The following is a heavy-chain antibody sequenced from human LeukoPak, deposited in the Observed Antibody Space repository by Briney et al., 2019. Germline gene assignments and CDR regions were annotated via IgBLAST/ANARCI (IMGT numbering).Heavy chain of an antibody. V-gene: IGHV1-2*04. CDR2: INPNIGGA. CDR3: ARASTLTTIVDY. CDR1: GYTCTGYY. J-gene: IGHJ4*02. D-gene: IGHD4-17*01. Sequence: ASVKVSCRASGYTCTGYYMLWVRQAPGQGLEWMGWINPNIGGANYAQKFQGWVTSTTDTSISTAYMELSRLRSGDTAVYYCARASTLTTIVDYWGQGTLVTVSS.